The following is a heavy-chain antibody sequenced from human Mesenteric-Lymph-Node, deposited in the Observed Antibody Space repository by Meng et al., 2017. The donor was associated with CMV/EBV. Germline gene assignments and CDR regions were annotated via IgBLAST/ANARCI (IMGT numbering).Heavy chain of an antibody. CDR3: ARDWGRGSSYSPYYYYGMDV. Sequence: GSLRLSCTVSGGPISSYYWSWIRQPPGKGLEWIGYIYYSGSTNYNSSLKSRVTISVDTSKNQFSLKLSSVTAADTAVYYCARDWGRGSSYSPYYYYGMDVWGQGTTVTVSS. D-gene: IGHD1-26*01. V-gene: IGHV4-59*01. J-gene: IGHJ6*02. CDR1: GGPISSYY. CDR2: IYYSGST.